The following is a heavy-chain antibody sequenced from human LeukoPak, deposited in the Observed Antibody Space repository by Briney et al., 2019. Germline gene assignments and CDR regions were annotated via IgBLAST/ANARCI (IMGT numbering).Heavy chain of an antibody. D-gene: IGHD5-24*01. V-gene: IGHV3-7*01. J-gene: IGHJ4*02. CDR1: GFTFSNYW. Sequence: AGGSLRLSCAASGFTFSNYWMAWVRQAPGKGPEWVANIKQDESEKYYVDSVKGRFTISRDNAKKSLYLQMNSLRVDDTAVYYCARHVEGSLDYWGQGTLVTVSS. CDR3: ARHVEGSLDY. CDR2: IKQDESEK.